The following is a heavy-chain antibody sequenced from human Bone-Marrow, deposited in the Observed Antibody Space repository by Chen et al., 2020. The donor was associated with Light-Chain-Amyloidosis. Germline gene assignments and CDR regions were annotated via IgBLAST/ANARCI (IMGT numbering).Heavy chain of an antibody. Sequence: EVQLEQSGPEVKKPGESLKISCKGSGYTFPNYWIGWVRQMPGKGLEWMGGIYPDDSCARYSPALEGEVTISGDKALTTAYLELGSLKASGNAMYYWGGRGDGYNVDYWGQGTLVTVSS. CDR1: GYTFPNYW. CDR2: IYPDDSCA. J-gene: IGHJ4*02. D-gene: IGHD3-10*01. V-gene: IGHV5-51*01. CDR3: GGRGDGYNVDY.